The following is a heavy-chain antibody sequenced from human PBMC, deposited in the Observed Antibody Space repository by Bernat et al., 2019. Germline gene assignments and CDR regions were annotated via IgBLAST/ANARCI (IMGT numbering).Heavy chain of an antibody. V-gene: IGHV3-30*18. Sequence: QVQLVESGGGVVQPGRSLRLSCAASGFTFSSYGMHWVRQAPGKGLEWVAVISYDGSNKYYADSVKGRITLSRDNSKAALYLQMKRLRAEDTAVYYCAKDLMGEYCTNGVCYYYYDMDVWGQGTTVTVSS. CDR2: ISYDGSNK. D-gene: IGHD2-8*01. J-gene: IGHJ6*02. CDR1: GFTFSSYG. CDR3: AKDLMGEYCTNGVCYYYYDMDV.